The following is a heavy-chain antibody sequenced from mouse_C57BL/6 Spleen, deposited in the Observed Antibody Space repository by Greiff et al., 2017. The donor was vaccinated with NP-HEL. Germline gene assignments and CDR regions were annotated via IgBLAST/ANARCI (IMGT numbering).Heavy chain of an antibody. V-gene: IGHV1-69*01. Sequence: QVQLQQAGAELVMPGASVKLSCKASGYTFTSYWMQWVKQRPGQGLEWIGEIDPSDSYTNYNQKFKGKSTLTVDKSSSTAYMQLSSLTSEDSAVYYCARRITTVVATNYYAMDYWGQGTSVTVSS. CDR2: IDPSDSYT. J-gene: IGHJ4*01. CDR3: ARRITTVVATNYYAMDY. D-gene: IGHD1-1*01. CDR1: GYTFTSYW.